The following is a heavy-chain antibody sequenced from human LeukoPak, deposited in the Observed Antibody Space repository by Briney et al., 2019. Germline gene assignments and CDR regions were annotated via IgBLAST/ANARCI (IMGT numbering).Heavy chain of an antibody. J-gene: IGHJ4*02. D-gene: IGHD5-24*01. Sequence: GGSLRLSCAASGFTFSSYWMHWVRQAPGKGLVWVSRINSDGSSTSYADSVKGRFTISRDNAKNSLCLQMNSLRAEDTAVYYCAREGLERWLRLWGLDYWGQGTLVTVSS. V-gene: IGHV3-74*01. CDR3: AREGLERWLRLWGLDY. CDR1: GFTFSSYW. CDR2: INSDGSST.